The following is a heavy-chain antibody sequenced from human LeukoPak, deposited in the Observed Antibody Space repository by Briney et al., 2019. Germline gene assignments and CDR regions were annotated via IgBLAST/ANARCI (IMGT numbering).Heavy chain of an antibody. Sequence: GGSLRLSCAASGFTFSSYAMSWVRQAPGKGLEWVSAISGSGGSTYYADSVKGRFTISRDNSKNTLYLQMNSLRAEDTAVYYCASRGGQYYGMDVWGQGTTVTVSS. V-gene: IGHV3-23*01. CDR2: ISGSGGST. J-gene: IGHJ6*02. CDR3: ASRGGQYYGMDV. D-gene: IGHD3-10*01. CDR1: GFTFSSYA.